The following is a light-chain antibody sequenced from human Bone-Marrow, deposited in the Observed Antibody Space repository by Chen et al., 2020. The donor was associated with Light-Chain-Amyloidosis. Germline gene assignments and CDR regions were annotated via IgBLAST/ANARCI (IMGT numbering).Light chain of an antibody. CDR2: CND. CDR1: SSNIGSNI. Sequence: QSVLTQPPTESGTPAQRVTISCSGSSSNIGSNIVNWYKQLPVTAPKLLICCNDERPSGVPDRFAGSKSGTSASLSISGLQSEDGADYYCATRDDSLKSVIFGGGTKLTVL. V-gene: IGLV1-44*01. J-gene: IGLJ2*01. CDR3: ATRDDSLKSVI.